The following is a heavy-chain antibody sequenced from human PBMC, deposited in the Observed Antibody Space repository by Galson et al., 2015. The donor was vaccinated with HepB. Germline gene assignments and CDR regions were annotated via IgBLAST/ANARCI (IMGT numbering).Heavy chain of an antibody. Sequence: TLSLTCTVSGGSISSDDYYWSWIRQPPGKGLEWIGYIYYTGSTYYNLSLKSRLTISTDTSKNQFSLNLGSVTAADTAVYYCARDLTGYGRFDYWGQGIKVTVSS. V-gene: IGHV4-30-4*01. CDR2: IYYTGST. CDR3: ARDLTGYGRFDY. D-gene: IGHD3-9*01. CDR1: GGSISSDDYY. J-gene: IGHJ4*02.